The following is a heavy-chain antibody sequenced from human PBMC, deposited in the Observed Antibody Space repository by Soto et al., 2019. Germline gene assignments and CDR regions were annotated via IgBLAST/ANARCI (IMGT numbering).Heavy chain of an antibody. D-gene: IGHD3-22*01. J-gene: IGHJ4*02. CDR1: GFTFSSYA. Sequence: GGSLRLSCAASGFTFSSYAMSWVRQAPGKGLEWVSAISGSGGSTYYADSVKGRFTISRDNSKNTLYLQMNSLRAEDTAVYYCAKDRGYYDSSGYYLSLFDYWGQGTLVTVSS. V-gene: IGHV3-23*01. CDR2: ISGSGGST. CDR3: AKDRGYYDSSGYYLSLFDY.